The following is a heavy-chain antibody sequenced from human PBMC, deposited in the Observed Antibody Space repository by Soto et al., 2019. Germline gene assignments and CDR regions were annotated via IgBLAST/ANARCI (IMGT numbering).Heavy chain of an antibody. Sequence: PSETLSLTYAVYGGSFSGYYWSWIRQPPGKGLEWIGEINHSGSTNYNPSLKSRVTISVDTSKNQFSLKLSSVTAADTAVYYCARGPTRPRGIQLWPHYGMDAWGQGTTVTVSS. CDR2: INHSGST. V-gene: IGHV4-34*01. CDR3: ARGPTRPRGIQLWPHYGMDA. CDR1: GGSFSGYY. J-gene: IGHJ6*02. D-gene: IGHD5-18*01.